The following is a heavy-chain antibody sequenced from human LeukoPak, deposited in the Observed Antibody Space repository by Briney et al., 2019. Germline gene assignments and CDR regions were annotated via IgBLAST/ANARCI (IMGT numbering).Heavy chain of an antibody. CDR1: GGSFSGYY. J-gene: IGHJ5*02. D-gene: IGHD6-13*01. CDR3: ARTPRGWVAAARTIPNNNWFDP. Sequence: PSETLSLTCAVYGGSFSGYYWSWIRQPPGKGLEWIGEINHSGSTNYNPSLKSRVTISVDTSKNQFSLKLSSVTAADTAVYYCARTPRGWVAAARTIPNNNWFDPWGQGTLVTVSS. V-gene: IGHV4-34*01. CDR2: INHSGST.